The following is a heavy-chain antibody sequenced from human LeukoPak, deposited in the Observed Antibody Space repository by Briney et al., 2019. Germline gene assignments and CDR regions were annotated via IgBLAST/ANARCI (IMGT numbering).Heavy chain of an antibody. CDR1: GGSISSYY. CDR3: ARDLYSSGWYALNYYYYYMDV. V-gene: IGHV4-59*12. Sequence: SETLSLTCTVSGGSISSYYWSWIRQPPGKGLEWIGYIYYSGSTNYNPSLKSRVTISVDTSKNQFSLKLSSVTAADTAVYYCARDLYSSGWYALNYYYYYMDVWGKGTTVTVSS. D-gene: IGHD6-19*01. CDR2: IYYSGST. J-gene: IGHJ6*03.